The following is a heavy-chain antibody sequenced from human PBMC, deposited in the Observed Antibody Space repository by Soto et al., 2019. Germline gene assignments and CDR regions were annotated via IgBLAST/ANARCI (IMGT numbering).Heavy chain of an antibody. CDR2: IYYSGST. Sequence: SETLSLTCAVSGGSISSSYCWSWIRQHPGKGLEWIGYIYYSGSTYYNPSLKSRVTISVDTSKNQFSLKLSSVTAADTAVYYCAREGSGSYADVWGQGTTVTVSS. V-gene: IGHV4-31*11. CDR1: GGSISSSYC. CDR3: AREGSGSYADV. J-gene: IGHJ6*02. D-gene: IGHD3-10*01.